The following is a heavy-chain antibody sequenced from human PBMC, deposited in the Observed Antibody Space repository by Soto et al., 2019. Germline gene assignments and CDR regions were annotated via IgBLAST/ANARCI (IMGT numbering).Heavy chain of an antibody. CDR1: GGSISSYY. D-gene: IGHD3-10*01. V-gene: IGHV4-59*08. Sequence: SETLSLTCTVSGGSISSYYWSWIRQPPGKGLEWIGYIYYSGSTNYNPSLKSRVTISVDTSKNQFSLKLNSMTAADTAVYYCARHNYGSGSTYFDFWGQGTLVTFSS. J-gene: IGHJ4*02. CDR3: ARHNYGSGSTYFDF. CDR2: IYYSGST.